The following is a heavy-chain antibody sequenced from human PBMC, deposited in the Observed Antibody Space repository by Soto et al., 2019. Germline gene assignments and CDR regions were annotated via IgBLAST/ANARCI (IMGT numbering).Heavy chain of an antibody. V-gene: IGHV4-59*01. CDR1: GGSIKSYY. Sequence: SETLSLTCTVSGGSIKSYYWTWIRQPPGKGLEWIGYIYNSGSTNYNPSLKSRVTISLDTSKNQFSLNLSSVTAADTAVYYCARDYFITLTGSRAEYFHPWGPGTLVTVPQ. D-gene: IGHD3-9*01. J-gene: IGHJ1*01. CDR3: ARDYFITLTGSRAEYFHP. CDR2: IYNSGST.